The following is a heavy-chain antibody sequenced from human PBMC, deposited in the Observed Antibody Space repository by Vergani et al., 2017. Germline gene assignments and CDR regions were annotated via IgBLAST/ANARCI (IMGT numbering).Heavy chain of an antibody. Sequence: EVQLVESGGGLVQPGGSLRLSCAASGFTFSSYEMNWVRQAPGKGLEWVSYISSSGSTIYYADSVKGRFTISRDNAKNSLYLQMNSLRAEDTAVYYCARDGFRGYSYGPYYFDYWGQGTLVTVSS. J-gene: IGHJ4*02. CDR1: GFTFSSYE. D-gene: IGHD5-18*01. V-gene: IGHV3-48*03. CDR2: ISSSGSTI. CDR3: ARDGFRGYSYGPYYFDY.